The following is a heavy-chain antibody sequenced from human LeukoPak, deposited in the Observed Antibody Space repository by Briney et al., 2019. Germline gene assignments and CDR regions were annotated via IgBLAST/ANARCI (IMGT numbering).Heavy chain of an antibody. CDR2: IKQDGSEK. Sequence: GGSLRLSCAASGFTFSSYWMSWVRQAPGKGLEWVANIKQDGSEKYYVDSVKGRFTISRDNAKNSLYLQTNSLRAEDTAVYCCGWERLEYDYWGQGTLVTVSS. D-gene: IGHD1-1*01. CDR1: GFTFSSYW. V-gene: IGHV3-7*01. J-gene: IGHJ4*02. CDR3: GWERLEYDY.